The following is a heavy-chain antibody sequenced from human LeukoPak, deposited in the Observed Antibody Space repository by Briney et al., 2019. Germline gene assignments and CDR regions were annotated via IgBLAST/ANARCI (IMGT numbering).Heavy chain of an antibody. CDR3: AKDPYRNDVRGYFDS. Sequence: GGSLRLSCAASGFSFSYYAMSWVRQAPGKGLEWVSSINSGATDTYYADSVKGRLTISRDNSKNTLYLQMNSLRAEDTGLYGCAKDPYRNDVRGYFDSWGQGTLVTVSS. J-gene: IGHJ4*02. CDR2: INSGATDT. V-gene: IGHV3-23*01. CDR1: GFSFSYYA. D-gene: IGHD4-11*01.